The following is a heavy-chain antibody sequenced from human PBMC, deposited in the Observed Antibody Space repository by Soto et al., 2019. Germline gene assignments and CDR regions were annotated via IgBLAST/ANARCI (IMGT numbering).Heavy chain of an antibody. CDR2: IIPIFGTA. J-gene: IGHJ4*02. V-gene: IGHV1-69*13. D-gene: IGHD2-2*01. CDR3: ARDRVPPANTVLDY. Sequence: SVKVSCKASGGTFSSYAISWVRQAPGQGLEWMGGIIPIFGTANYAQKFQGRVTITADESASTAYMELSSLRSEDTAVYYCARDRVPPANTVLDYWGQGPLLTVS. CDR1: GGTFSSYA.